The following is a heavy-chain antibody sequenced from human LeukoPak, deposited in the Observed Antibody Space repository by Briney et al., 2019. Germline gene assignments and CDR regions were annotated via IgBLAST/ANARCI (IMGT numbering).Heavy chain of an antibody. Sequence: PGGSLRLSCAASGFTFSSYWMSWVRQAPGKGLEWVANIKQDGSEKYYVDSVKGRFTISRDNAKNSLYLQMNSLRAEDTAVYYCARDSGSYLRLYYYYYYMDVWGKGTTVTISS. CDR2: IKQDGSEK. CDR3: ARDSGSYLRLYYYYYYMDV. J-gene: IGHJ6*03. V-gene: IGHV3-7*01. CDR1: GFTFSSYW. D-gene: IGHD1-26*01.